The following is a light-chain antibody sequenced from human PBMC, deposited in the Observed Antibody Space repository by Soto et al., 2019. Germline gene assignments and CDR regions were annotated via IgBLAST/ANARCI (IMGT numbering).Light chain of an antibody. CDR2: GAS. V-gene: IGKV3-20*01. CDR3: QQYGSSRFT. Sequence: GERATLSCRASQSISSSDLAWYQQKPGQAPRILVYGASSRATGIPDRFSGSGSGTDFTLTISRLEPEDFAVYYCQQYGSSRFTFGPGTKVDIK. CDR1: QSISSSD. J-gene: IGKJ3*01.